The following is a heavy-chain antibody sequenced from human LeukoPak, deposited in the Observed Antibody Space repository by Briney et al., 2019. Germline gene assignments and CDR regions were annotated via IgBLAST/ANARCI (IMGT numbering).Heavy chain of an antibody. CDR1: GGSISSGGYY. CDR3: ARAAYCSGGSCLDY. CDR2: IYYSGST. D-gene: IGHD2-15*01. V-gene: IGHV4-31*03. Sequence: SQTLSLTCTVSGGSISSGGYYWSWIRQHPGKGLEWIGYIYYSGSTYYNPSLKSRVTISADTSKNQFSLKLSSVTAADTAVYYCARAAYCSGGSCLDYWGQGTLVTVSS. J-gene: IGHJ4*02.